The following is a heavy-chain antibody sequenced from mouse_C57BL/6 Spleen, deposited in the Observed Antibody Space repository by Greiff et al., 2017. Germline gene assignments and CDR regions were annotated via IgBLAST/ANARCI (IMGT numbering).Heavy chain of an antibody. Sequence: QVQLKQSGPELVKPGASVKISCKASGYAFSSSWMNWVKQRPGKGLEWIGRIYPGDGDTNYNGKFKGKATLTADKSSSTAYMQLSSLTSEDSAVSFCAIATTVVAFDYWGQGTTLTVSS. CDR3: AIATTVVAFDY. V-gene: IGHV1-82*01. CDR1: GYAFSSSW. CDR2: IYPGDGDT. D-gene: IGHD1-1*01. J-gene: IGHJ2*01.